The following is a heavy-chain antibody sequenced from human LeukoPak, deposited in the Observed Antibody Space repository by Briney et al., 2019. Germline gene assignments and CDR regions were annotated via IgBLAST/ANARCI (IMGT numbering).Heavy chain of an antibody. CDR2: IYHSGST. Sequence: PSETLPLTCAVSGGSISSGGYSWSWIRQPPGKGLEWIGYIYHSGSTYYNPSLKSRVTISVDRSKNQFSLKLSSVTAADTAVYYCASGPQGLLRYFVDWGQGTLVTVSS. D-gene: IGHD3-9*01. CDR3: ASGPQGLLRYFVD. CDR1: GGSISSGGYS. J-gene: IGHJ4*02. V-gene: IGHV4-30-2*01.